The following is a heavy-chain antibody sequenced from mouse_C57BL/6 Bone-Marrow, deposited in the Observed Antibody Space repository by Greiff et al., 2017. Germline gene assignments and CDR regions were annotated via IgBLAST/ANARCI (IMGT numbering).Heavy chain of an antibody. V-gene: IGHV2-5*01. CDR3: AKRGLPYAMDY. J-gene: IGHJ4*01. D-gene: IGHD2-2*01. CDR1: GFSLTSYG. CDR2: IWRGGST. Sequence: QVQLQQSGPGLVQPSQSLSITCTVSGFSLTSYGVHWVRPSPGKGLAWLGVIWRGGSTDYNAAFMSRLSITKDNSKSQVFFKMNSLQADDTAIYYWAKRGLPYAMDYWGQGTSGTVSS.